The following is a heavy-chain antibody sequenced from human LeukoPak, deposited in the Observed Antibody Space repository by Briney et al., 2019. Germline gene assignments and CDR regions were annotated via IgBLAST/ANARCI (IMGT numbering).Heavy chain of an antibody. Sequence: PGGSLRLSCAASGFTFSSYWMHWVRQAPGKGLVWVSRLHPDGSVTFYADSVKGRFTVSRDNRKNTLYVQMNSLTAEDTAIYYCAREGHYDSRGPDYWGQGTLVTVSS. CDR3: AREGHYDSRGPDY. J-gene: IGHJ4*02. D-gene: IGHD3-22*01. CDR1: GFTFSSYW. CDR2: LHPDGSVT. V-gene: IGHV3-74*01.